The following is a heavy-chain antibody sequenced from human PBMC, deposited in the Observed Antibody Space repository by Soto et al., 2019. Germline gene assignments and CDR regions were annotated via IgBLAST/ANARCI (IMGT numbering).Heavy chain of an antibody. CDR3: ARANLRSGWTFDH. CDR1: GASIISNDW. J-gene: IGHJ4*02. CDR2: IFHSGRT. D-gene: IGHD6-19*01. Sequence: ASETLSLTCSVCGASIISNDWCIWIRQTPGKGLEWIGEIFHSGRTNYSPSFKSRVTISVDTSKSQFSLEMASVTAADTAVYYCARANLRSGWTFDHWGQGSPVTVSS. V-gene: IGHV4-4*02.